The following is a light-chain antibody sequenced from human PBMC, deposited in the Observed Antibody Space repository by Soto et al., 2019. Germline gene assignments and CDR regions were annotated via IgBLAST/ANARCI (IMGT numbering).Light chain of an antibody. Sequence: HSVVRQPPPGCRAPRPGGPITRNGGSSNNGGGYGVHRYQQPPGTAPKPPLYGNNNRPSGVPDRFSGSKSGTPASLAITGLQAVDEANYYPQTYYRRRSGSYAFGTGPKVPAL. J-gene: IGLJ1*01. V-gene: IGLV1-40*02. CDR2: GNN. CDR3: QTYYRRRSGSYA. CDR1: SSNNGGGYG.